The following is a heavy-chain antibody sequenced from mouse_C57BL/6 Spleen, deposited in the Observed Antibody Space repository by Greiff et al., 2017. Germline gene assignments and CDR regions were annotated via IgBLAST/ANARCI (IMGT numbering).Heavy chain of an antibody. J-gene: IGHJ2*01. CDR2: INPTYGST. CDR1: GYSFTDYN. Sequence: VQLQQSGPELVKPGASVKISCKASGYSFTDYNMHWVKQSNGKSLEWIGVINPTYGSTSYNQKFKGTATLTVDQSSSTAYMQLNSLTSEDSAVYYCARPSSYGNYYFDYWGQGTTLTVSS. D-gene: IGHD2-1*01. CDR3: ARPSSYGNYYFDY. V-gene: IGHV1-39*01.